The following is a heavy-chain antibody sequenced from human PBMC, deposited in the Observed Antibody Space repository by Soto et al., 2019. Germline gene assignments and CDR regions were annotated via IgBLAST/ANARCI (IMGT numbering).Heavy chain of an antibody. Sequence: GGSLRLSCAASGFTFSSYAMSWVRQAPGKGLEWVSAISGSGGSTYYADSVKGRFTISRDNSKNTLYLQMNSLRAEDTAVYYCAKTRNYGDKNPPYYYGMDVWGQGTTVTVSS. V-gene: IGHV3-23*01. CDR2: ISGSGGST. J-gene: IGHJ6*02. CDR1: GFTFSSYA. CDR3: AKTRNYGDKNPPYYYGMDV. D-gene: IGHD4-17*01.